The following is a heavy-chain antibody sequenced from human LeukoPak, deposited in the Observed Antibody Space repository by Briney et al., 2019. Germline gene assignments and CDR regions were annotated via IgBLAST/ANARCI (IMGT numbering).Heavy chain of an antibody. Sequence: ASVKVSCKASGGTFTGYYMHWVRQAPGQGLEWMGWISRNSGGTNYAQKFQGRVTMTRDTSISTVYMELSRLRSDDTAVYYCARADLSPTYDYVWGSYRYGYFDYWGQGTLVTVSS. J-gene: IGHJ4*02. D-gene: IGHD3-16*02. CDR2: ISRNSGGT. CDR1: GGTFTGYY. CDR3: ARADLSPTYDYVWGSYRYGYFDY. V-gene: IGHV1-2*02.